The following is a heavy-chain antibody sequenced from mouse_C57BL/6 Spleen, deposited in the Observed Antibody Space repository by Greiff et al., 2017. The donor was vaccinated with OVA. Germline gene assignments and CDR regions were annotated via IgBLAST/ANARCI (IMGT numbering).Heavy chain of an antibody. V-gene: IGHV1-15*01. CDR3: TRDGTGYYFDY. D-gene: IGHD3-3*01. CDR2: IDPETGGT. Sequence: LVESGAELVRPGASVTLSCKASGYTFTDYEMHWVKQTPVHGLEWIGAIDPETGGTAYNQKFKGKAILTADKSSSTAYMELRSLTSEDSAVYYCTRDGTGYYFDYWGQGTTLTVSS. CDR1: GYTFTDYE. J-gene: IGHJ2*01.